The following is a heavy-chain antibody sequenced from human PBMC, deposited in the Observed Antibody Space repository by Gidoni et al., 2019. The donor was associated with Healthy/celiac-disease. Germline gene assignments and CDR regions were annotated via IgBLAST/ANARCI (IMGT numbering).Heavy chain of an antibody. CDR3: ARRLQTYYDFWSGYYNPFYFDY. CDR2: IKQDGSEK. D-gene: IGHD3-3*01. CDR1: GFTFRSYW. Sequence: EVQLVESGGGLVQPGGSLRLSCAASGFTFRSYWLSLVRQAPGKGLEWVANIKQDGSEKYYVDSVKGRFTISRDNAKNSLYLQMNSLRAEDTAVYYCARRLQTYYDFWSGYYNPFYFDYWGQGTLVTVSS. V-gene: IGHV3-7*01. J-gene: IGHJ4*02.